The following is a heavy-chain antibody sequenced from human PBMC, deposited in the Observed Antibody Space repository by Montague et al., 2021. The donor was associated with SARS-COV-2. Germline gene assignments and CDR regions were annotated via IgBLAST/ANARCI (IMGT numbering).Heavy chain of an antibody. CDR2: FDYSGST. J-gene: IGHJ6*02. CDR1: GGSLSSGGCY. D-gene: IGHD3/OR15-3a*01. CDR3: ARDLGRTGYYYGLDV. V-gene: IGHV4-31*03. Sequence: TLSLTCTVSGGSLSSGGCYWSWIHQLAGKGLEWLGYFDYSGSTYYXSCLKSRVFISADMSKNQFFLNLSSVTAADAAVYYCARDLGRTGYYYGLDVWGQGTTVTVSS.